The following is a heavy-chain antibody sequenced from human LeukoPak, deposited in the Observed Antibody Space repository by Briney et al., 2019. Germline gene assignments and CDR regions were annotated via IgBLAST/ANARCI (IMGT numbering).Heavy chain of an antibody. CDR1: GGSLSGYY. CDR2: INYSGST. D-gene: IGHD1-26*01. J-gene: IGHJ5*02. CDR3: ARRRPYSGSQAWFDP. V-gene: IGHV4-34*01. Sequence: SETLSLTCAVYGGSLSGYYWSWIRQAPGKGLEWITEINYSGSTTYNPSLKSRVTISVDTSKNQFSLKLSSVTAADTAVYYCARRRPYSGSQAWFDPWGQGTLVTVSS.